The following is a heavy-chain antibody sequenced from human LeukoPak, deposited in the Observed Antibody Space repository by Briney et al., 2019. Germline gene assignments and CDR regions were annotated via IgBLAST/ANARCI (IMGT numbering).Heavy chain of an antibody. J-gene: IGHJ4*02. V-gene: IGHV3-48*04. Sequence: GGSLRLSCAASGFTFSSYSMNWVRQAPGKGLEWVSYISSSSSTIYYADSVKGRFTISRDNAKNSLYLQMNSLRAEDTAVYYCARSGGGSGSPSWCQGTLVTVSS. CDR3: ARSGGGSGSPS. D-gene: IGHD6-19*01. CDR2: ISSSSSTI. CDR1: GFTFSSYS.